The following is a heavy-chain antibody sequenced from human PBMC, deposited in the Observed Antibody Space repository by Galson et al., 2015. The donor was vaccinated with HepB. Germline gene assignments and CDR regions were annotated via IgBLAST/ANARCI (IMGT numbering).Heavy chain of an antibody. D-gene: IGHD2-15*01. CDR3: ARGAHYCSGGSCYGWFDP. CDR2: INAGNGNT. Sequence: SVKVSCKASGYTFTSYAMHWVRQAPGQRLEWMGWINAGNGNTEYSQKFQGRVTITRDTSASTAYMELSSLRSEDTAVYYCARGAHYCSGGSCYGWFDPWGQGTLVTVSS. CDR1: GYTFTSYA. V-gene: IGHV1-3*01. J-gene: IGHJ5*02.